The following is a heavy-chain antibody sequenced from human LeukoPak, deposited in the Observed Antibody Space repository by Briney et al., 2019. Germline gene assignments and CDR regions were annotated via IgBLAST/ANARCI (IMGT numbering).Heavy chain of an antibody. CDR1: GFTVSSNY. J-gene: IGHJ4*02. CDR3: ARVVINWIYFYFDY. D-gene: IGHD1-7*01. Sequence: GGSLRLSCAASGFTVSSNYMSWVRQAPGKGLEWVSVIYSGGSTYYADSVKGRFTISRDNSKNTLYLQMNSLRAEDTAVYYCARVVINWIYFYFDYWGQGTLVTVSS. V-gene: IGHV3-53*01. CDR2: IYSGGST.